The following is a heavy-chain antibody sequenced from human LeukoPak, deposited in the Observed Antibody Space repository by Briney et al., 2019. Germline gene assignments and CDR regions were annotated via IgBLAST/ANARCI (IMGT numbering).Heavy chain of an antibody. CDR2: ISAYNGNT. Sequence: ASVKVSCKVSGYTLTELSMHWVRQAPGQGLEWMGWISAYNGNTNYAQKLQGRVTMTTDTSTSTAYMELRSLRSDGTAVYYCARLSVYGDYFDYWGQGTLVTVSS. D-gene: IGHD4-17*01. J-gene: IGHJ4*02. V-gene: IGHV1-18*01. CDR3: ARLSVYGDYFDY. CDR1: GYTLTELS.